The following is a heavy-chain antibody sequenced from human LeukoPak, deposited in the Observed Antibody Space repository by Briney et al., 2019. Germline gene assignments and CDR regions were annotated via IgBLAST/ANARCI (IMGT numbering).Heavy chain of an antibody. CDR3: ARAWNDPYDYVWGSYRYYYFDY. V-gene: IGHV4-34*01. J-gene: IGHJ4*02. CDR1: GGSFSGYY. Sequence: SETLSLTCAVYGGSFSGYYWSWIRQPPGKGLEWIGEINHSGSTNYNPSLKSRVTISVDTSKNQFSLKLSSVAAADTAVYYCARAWNDPYDYVWGSYRYYYFDYWGQGTLVTVSS. D-gene: IGHD3-16*02. CDR2: INHSGST.